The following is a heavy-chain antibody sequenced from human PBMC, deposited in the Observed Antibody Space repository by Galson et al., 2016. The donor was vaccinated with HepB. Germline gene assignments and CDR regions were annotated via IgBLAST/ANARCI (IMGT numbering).Heavy chain of an antibody. J-gene: IGHJ6*02. D-gene: IGHD5-24*01. CDR3: AKHDRVRVGYWGRYYYGMDV. V-gene: IGHV3-23*01. CDR2: LSGSGGST. Sequence: SLRLSCAASGFTFSSYAMSWVRQAPGKGLEWVSALSGSGGSTYYADSVKGRFTISRDNSKNTLFLQMNSLRAEDTAVYYCAKHDRVRVGYWGRYYYGMDVWGQGTTVTISS. CDR1: GFTFSSYA.